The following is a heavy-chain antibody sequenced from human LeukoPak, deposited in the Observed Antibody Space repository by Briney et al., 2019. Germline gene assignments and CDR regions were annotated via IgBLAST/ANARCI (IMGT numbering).Heavy chain of an antibody. J-gene: IGHJ6*02. CDR1: GFTFSSYG. D-gene: IGHD6-6*01. CDR3: AREYSSSGYYYGMDV. Sequence: GGSLRLSCAASGFTFSSYGMHWVLQAPGKGLEWVAVIWYDGSNKYYADSVKGRFTISRDNSKNTLYLQMNSLRAEDTAVYYCAREYSSSGYYYGMDVWGQGTTVTVSS. CDR2: IWYDGSNK. V-gene: IGHV3-33*01.